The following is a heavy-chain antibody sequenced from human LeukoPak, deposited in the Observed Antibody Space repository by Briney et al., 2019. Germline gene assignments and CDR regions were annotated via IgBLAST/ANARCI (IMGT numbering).Heavy chain of an antibody. V-gene: IGHV4-61*02. J-gene: IGHJ4*02. D-gene: IGHD3-16*02. CDR3: ARARVIPASFDD. Sequence: TSETLSLTCTVSGGSITFGSYYWTWIRQPAGTGLEWIGRIYTSGRTFYNPSLKSRVTISMDTSMNQFYLRLNSVTAADMAVYYCARARVIPASFDDWGQGALVTVSS. CDR2: IYTSGRT. CDR1: GGSITFGSYY.